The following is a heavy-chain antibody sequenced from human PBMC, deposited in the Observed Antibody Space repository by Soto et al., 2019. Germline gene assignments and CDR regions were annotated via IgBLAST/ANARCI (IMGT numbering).Heavy chain of an antibody. Sequence: SETLSITCAVSGSSISCGGYARSSIRQPAGKGLDLIWYNYYSGSTNYNPSLKSRVTISVDTSKNQFSLNLSSVTAADTVLYYCARHPTVTEYYFDYWGQGTLVTVS. CDR3: ARHPTVTEYYFDY. V-gene: IGHV4-61*08. CDR1: GSSISCGGYA. CDR2: NYYSGST. D-gene: IGHD4-17*01. J-gene: IGHJ4*02.